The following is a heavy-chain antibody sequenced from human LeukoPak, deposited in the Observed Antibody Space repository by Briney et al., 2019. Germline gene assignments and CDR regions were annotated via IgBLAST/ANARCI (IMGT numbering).Heavy chain of an antibody. CDR2: INPNSGGT. Sequence: ASVKVSCKASGYSFTGYYMHWVRQAPGQGLEWMGWINPNSGGTKYAQKFQGRATMTRDTSISTAYMELSRLRSGDTAVYYCARDLDSSGDNWFDPWGQGTLVTVSS. CDR3: ARDLDSSGDNWFDP. D-gene: IGHD3-22*01. J-gene: IGHJ5*02. CDR1: GYSFTGYY. V-gene: IGHV1-2*02.